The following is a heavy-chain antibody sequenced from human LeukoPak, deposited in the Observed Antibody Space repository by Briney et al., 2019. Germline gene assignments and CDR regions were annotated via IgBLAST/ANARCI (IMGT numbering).Heavy chain of an antibody. Sequence: SETLSLTCTVSGDSISSSSYYWGWIRQPPGKGLEWIGSIYYSGSTYYNPSLKSRVTISVDTSKNQFSLKLSSVTAADTAVYYCAVIVVGGPHYFDYWGQGTLVTVSS. CDR1: GDSISSSSYY. J-gene: IGHJ4*02. D-gene: IGHD2-15*01. CDR2: IYYSGST. V-gene: IGHV4-39*01. CDR3: AVIVVGGPHYFDY.